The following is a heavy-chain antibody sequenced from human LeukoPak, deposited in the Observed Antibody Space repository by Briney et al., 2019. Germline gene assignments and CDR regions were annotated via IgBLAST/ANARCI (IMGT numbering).Heavy chain of an antibody. CDR3: ASATPMYSSSWSPGFDP. CDR2: INPSGGST. Sequence: ASVKVSCKASGYTFTSYYMHWERRAPGQGLEWMGIINPSGGSTSYAQKFQGRVTMTRDMSTSTVYMELSSLRSEDTAVYYCASATPMYSSSWSPGFDPWGQGTLVTVSS. V-gene: IGHV1-46*01. CDR1: GYTFTSYY. J-gene: IGHJ5*02. D-gene: IGHD6-13*01.